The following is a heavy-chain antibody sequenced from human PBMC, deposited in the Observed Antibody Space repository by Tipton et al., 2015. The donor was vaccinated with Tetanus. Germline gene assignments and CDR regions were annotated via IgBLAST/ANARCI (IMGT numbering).Heavy chain of an antibody. CDR2: VFYTGST. CDR1: GGSISGYF. J-gene: IGHJ4*02. CDR3: ARVRRGATTDLDY. V-gene: IGHV4-59*12. Sequence: TLSLTCSVSGGSISGYFWTWIRQPPGKGLQCIGYVFYTGSTNYNSPFESRVTISVDTSKNQISLRLSSVTAADTAVYYCARVRRGATTDLDYWGQGTLVTVSS. D-gene: IGHD5-12*01.